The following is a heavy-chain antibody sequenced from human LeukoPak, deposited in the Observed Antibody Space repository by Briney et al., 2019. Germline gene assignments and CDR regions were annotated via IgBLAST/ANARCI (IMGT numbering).Heavy chain of an antibody. D-gene: IGHD3-3*01. V-gene: IGHV3-23*01. J-gene: IGHJ4*02. Sequence: GGSLRLSCAASGFTFSSYAMSWVRQAPGKGLEWVSAISGSGGSTYYTDSVKGRFTISRDNSKNTLYLQMNSLRAEDTAVYYCAREVRNYDFWSGAPHYFDYWGQGTLVTVSS. CDR1: GFTFSSYA. CDR2: ISGSGGST. CDR3: AREVRNYDFWSGAPHYFDY.